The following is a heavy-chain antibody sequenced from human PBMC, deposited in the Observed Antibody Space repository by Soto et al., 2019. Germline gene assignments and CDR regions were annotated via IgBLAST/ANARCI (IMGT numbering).Heavy chain of an antibody. Sequence: GGSLRLSCAASGFTFSSYAMSWVRQAPGKGLEWVSAISGSGGSTYYADSVKGRFTISRDNAKDSLYLQMNSLRAEDTAVYYCVRDECTTGICCFDYWGQGALVTVSS. D-gene: IGHD2-8*01. J-gene: IGHJ4*02. CDR3: VRDECTTGICCFDY. CDR1: GFTFSSYA. V-gene: IGHV3-23*01. CDR2: ISGSGGST.